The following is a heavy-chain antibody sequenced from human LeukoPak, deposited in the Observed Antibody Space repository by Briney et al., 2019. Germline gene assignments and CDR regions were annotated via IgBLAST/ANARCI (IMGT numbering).Heavy chain of an antibody. V-gene: IGHV4-39*07. Sequence: PSETLSLTCTVSGGSISSSSYYWGWLRQPPGKGLEWIGSIYYSGSTYYNPSLKSRVTISVDTSKNQFSLKLSSVTAADTAVYYCARYSSSWYGPWDYWGQGTLVTVSS. CDR1: GGSISSSSYY. CDR2: IYYSGST. J-gene: IGHJ4*02. D-gene: IGHD6-13*01. CDR3: ARYSSSWYGPWDY.